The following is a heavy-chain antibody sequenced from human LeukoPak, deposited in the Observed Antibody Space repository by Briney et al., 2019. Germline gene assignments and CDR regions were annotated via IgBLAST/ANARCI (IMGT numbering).Heavy chain of an antibody. D-gene: IGHD1-1*01. CDR1: GFTFSNAW. CDR2: IYSGGST. V-gene: IGHV3-53*01. CDR3: ARAFTGSFDY. Sequence: GGSLRLSCAASGFTFSNAWMSWVRQAPGKGLEWVSIIYSGGSTYYSDSVKGRFTISRDNSKNTLYLQMNSLRAEDTAMYYCARAFTGSFDYWGQGTLVTVSS. J-gene: IGHJ4*02.